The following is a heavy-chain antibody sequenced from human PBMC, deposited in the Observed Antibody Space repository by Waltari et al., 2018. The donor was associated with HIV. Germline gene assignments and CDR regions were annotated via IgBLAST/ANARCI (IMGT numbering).Heavy chain of an antibody. Sequence: QVQLQQWGAGLLKPSETLSRTCAVYGGSFSDYYWSWIRQPPGKGLEWIGEINHSGSTNYNPSLKSRVTISVDTFKNQFSLKLNSVTAADTAVYYCARGLRYYDSNTSGYFDYWGQGTLVTVSS. CDR3: ARGLRYYDSNTSGYFDY. CDR1: GGSFSDYY. CDR2: INHSGST. V-gene: IGHV4-34*01. J-gene: IGHJ4*02. D-gene: IGHD3-22*01.